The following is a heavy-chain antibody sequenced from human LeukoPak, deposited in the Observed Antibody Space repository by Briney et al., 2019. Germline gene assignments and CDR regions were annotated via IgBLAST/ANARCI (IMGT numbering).Heavy chain of an antibody. J-gene: IGHJ5*02. CDR3: ARDCSSTSCPDHWFDP. D-gene: IGHD2-2*01. CDR1: GGSFSGYY. V-gene: IGHV4-34*01. Sequence: PSETLSLTCAVYGGSFSGYYWSWIRQPPGKGLEWIGEINHSGSTNYNPSLKSRVTISVDTSKNQFSLKLSSVTAADTAVYYCARDCSSTSCPDHWFDPWGQGTLVTVSS. CDR2: INHSGST.